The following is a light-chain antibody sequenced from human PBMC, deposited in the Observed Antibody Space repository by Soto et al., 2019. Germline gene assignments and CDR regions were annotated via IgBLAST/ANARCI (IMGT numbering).Light chain of an antibody. V-gene: IGKV1-5*03. CDR3: QQYNSYLWT. Sequence: EIQLTQSPSTLSASVGDRVTITCRASQSISSWLAWYQQKPGKAPKLLIYKASSLESEVPSRFSGSGSGTEFTLTISSLQPDDFATYYCQQYNSYLWTFGQGTKV. J-gene: IGKJ1*01. CDR2: KAS. CDR1: QSISSW.